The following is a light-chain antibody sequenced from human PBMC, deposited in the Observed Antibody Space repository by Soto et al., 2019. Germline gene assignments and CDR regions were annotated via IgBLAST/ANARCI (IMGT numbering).Light chain of an antibody. Sequence: DIQMTQSPSTLSASVGDRVIITCRASQSISIWLAWYQQKPGKAPKLLIYKASSLKSGVPSRFGGSGSGTEFTLTISSLQPDDFATYYCQQYDSYPLTFGGGTKEEIK. CDR1: QSISIW. CDR3: QQYDSYPLT. V-gene: IGKV1-5*03. CDR2: KAS. J-gene: IGKJ4*01.